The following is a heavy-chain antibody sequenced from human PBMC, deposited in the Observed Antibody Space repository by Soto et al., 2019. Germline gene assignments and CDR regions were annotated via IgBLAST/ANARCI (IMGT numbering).Heavy chain of an antibody. J-gene: IGHJ6*02. CDR2: IYSSGST. Sequence: SETLSLTCTVSGGSVSSDTHYWSWIRQPPGKRLEWIGFIYSSGSTNYNPSLKSRVPMSVDTSKNQFSLKLRSVIVADTAVYYCARFCTGCSGTTCFTRADVWGQGTMVKVSS. V-gene: IGHV4-61*01. D-gene: IGHD2-2*01. CDR1: GGSVSSDTHY. CDR3: ARFCTGCSGTTCFTRADV.